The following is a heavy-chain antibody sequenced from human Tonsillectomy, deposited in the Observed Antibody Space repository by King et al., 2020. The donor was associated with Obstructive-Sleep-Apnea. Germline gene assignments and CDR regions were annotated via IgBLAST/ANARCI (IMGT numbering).Heavy chain of an antibody. CDR3: VRDRLGHLFEGFDI. J-gene: IGHJ3*02. CDR1: GFTFTAYW. Sequence: VQLVESGGGLVQPGGSLKLSCAASGFTFTAYWMSWVRQAPGTWLEWVANIKQDGSEEYYVDAVKGRFTISRDNAKNSPFLQMNSLRAEDTAVYFCVRDRLGHLFEGFDIWGQGTMVTVSS. V-gene: IGHV3-7*01. CDR2: IKQDGSEE. D-gene: IGHD3-10*01.